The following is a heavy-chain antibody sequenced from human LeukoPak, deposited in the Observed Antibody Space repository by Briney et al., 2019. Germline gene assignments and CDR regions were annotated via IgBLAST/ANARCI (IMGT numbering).Heavy chain of an antibody. D-gene: IGHD3-10*01. V-gene: IGHV4-4*07. CDR2: VSTSGT. CDR1: GGSISRYH. J-gene: IGHJ4*02. Sequence: NPSETLSLTCTVSGGSISRYHWSWIRQPAGKGLEWIGRVSTSGTDYSPSLKSRVTMSVDTSKSEFSLNLSSVTAADTAVYFCAGRVWTKTRGLIGYFDYWGQGILVTVSS. CDR3: AGRVWTKTRGLIGYFDY.